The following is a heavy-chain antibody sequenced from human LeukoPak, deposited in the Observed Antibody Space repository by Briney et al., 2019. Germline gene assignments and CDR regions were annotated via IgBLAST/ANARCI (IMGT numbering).Heavy chain of an antibody. CDR2: IYYSGST. D-gene: IGHD1-26*01. CDR3: ARWYSGSYYSSYFDY. CDR1: GGSISSYY. J-gene: IGHJ4*02. Sequence: SETLSLTCTVSGGSISSYYWGWIRQPPGKGLEWIGSIYYSGSTYYNPSLKSRVTISVDTSKNQFSLKLSSVTAADTAVYYCARWYSGSYYSSYFDYWGQGTLVTVSS. V-gene: IGHV4-39*07.